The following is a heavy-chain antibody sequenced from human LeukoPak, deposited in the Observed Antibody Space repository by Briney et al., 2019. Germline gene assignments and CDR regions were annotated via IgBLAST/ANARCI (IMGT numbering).Heavy chain of an antibody. J-gene: IGHJ4*02. CDR1: GGSFSGYY. D-gene: IGHD6-19*01. CDR2: INHSGST. V-gene: IGHV4-34*01. Sequence: TSETLSLTCAVYGGSFSGYYWSWIRQPPGKGLEWIGEINHSGSTNYNPSLKSRVTISVDTSKNQFSLKLSSVTAVDTAVYYCARAGIAVAGTESWGQGTLVIVSS. CDR3: ARAGIAVAGTES.